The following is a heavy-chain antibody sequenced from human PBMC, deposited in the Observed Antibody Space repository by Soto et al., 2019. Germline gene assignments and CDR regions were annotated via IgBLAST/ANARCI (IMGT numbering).Heavy chain of an antibody. CDR2: INAANGDT. Sequence: ASVKVSCKASGYTFTSYGIHWVRQAPGQRLEWMGWINAANGDTKYSPKFQGRVTITRDTSASTAYMELSSLRSEDTALYYCVRGHVSATGIDGFDPWGQGTLVTVSS. J-gene: IGHJ5*02. CDR3: VRGHVSATGIDGFDP. D-gene: IGHD6-13*01. CDR1: GYTFTSYG. V-gene: IGHV1-3*01.